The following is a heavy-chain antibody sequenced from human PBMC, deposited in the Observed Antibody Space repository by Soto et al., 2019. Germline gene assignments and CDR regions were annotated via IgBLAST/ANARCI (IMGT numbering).Heavy chain of an antibody. Sequence: EVQLLESGGGLTQPGGSLRLSCAASGFSFSTSAMSWVRQAPGKGLEWVSAISASGRSTYYADSVKGRFSISRDNSKNTMFLQMNSLRVEDKAIYYCTKYKGGSYEFDPWGQGTLVTVSS. J-gene: IGHJ5*02. D-gene: IGHD1-26*01. V-gene: IGHV3-23*01. CDR3: TKYKGGSYEFDP. CDR1: GFSFSTSA. CDR2: ISASGRST.